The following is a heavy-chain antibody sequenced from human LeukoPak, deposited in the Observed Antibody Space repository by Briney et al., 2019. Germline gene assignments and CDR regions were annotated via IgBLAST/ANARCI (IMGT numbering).Heavy chain of an antibody. CDR2: ISAYNGNT. V-gene: IGHV1-18*01. Sequence: GASVKVSCRTSGYTFSNYGISWVRQAPGQGLEWMGWISAYNGNTNHAQKLQGRVSMTTDTSTTTAYMELRSLRSDDTAVYYCARVGAYCSGDNCLDYWGQGTLVTVSS. J-gene: IGHJ4*02. CDR3: ARVGAYCSGDNCLDY. CDR1: GYTFSNYG. D-gene: IGHD2-15*01.